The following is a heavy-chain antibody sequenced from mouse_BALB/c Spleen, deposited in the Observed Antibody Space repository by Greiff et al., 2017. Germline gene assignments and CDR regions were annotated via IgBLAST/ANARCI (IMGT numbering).Heavy chain of an antibody. CDR3: TRGGIITTATYYAMDY. Sequence: VQLKESGTVLARPGASVKMSCKASGYTFTSYWMHWVKQRPGQGLEWIGAIYPGNSDTSYNQKFKGKAKLTAVTSTSTAYMELSSLTNEDSAVYYCTRGGIITTATYYAMDYWGQGTSGTVSS. V-gene: IGHV1-5*01. CDR2: IYPGNSDT. CDR1: GYTFTSYW. J-gene: IGHJ4*01. D-gene: IGHD1-2*01.